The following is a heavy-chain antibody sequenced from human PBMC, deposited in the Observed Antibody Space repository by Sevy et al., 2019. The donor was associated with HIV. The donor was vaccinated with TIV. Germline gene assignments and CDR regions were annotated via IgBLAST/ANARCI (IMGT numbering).Heavy chain of an antibody. CDR1: GFTFSSYA. CDR3: AKARGYYCGGDCYLDY. D-gene: IGHD2-21*02. CDR2: ISGSGGST. J-gene: IGHJ4*02. V-gene: IGHV3-23*01. Sequence: GGSLRLSCAASGFTFSSYAMSWVRQAPGKGLEWVSAISGSGGSTYYADSVKGRFTISRDNSKNMLYLQMNSLRAEDTAVYYCAKARGYYCGGDCYLDYWGQGTLVTVSS.